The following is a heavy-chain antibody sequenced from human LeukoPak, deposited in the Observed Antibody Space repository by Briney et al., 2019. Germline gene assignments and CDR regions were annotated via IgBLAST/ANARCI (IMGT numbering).Heavy chain of an antibody. V-gene: IGHV1-2*02. D-gene: IGHD2-2*01. CDR1: GYTFTDYY. J-gene: IGHJ4*02. Sequence: GASVKVSCKASGYTFTDYYMHWVRQAPGQGCEWMGWINPNDGDTNYAQKFQGRVTMTRDTSISTAHMEVSRLRSDDTAVDYCARANFLYCSSTTCLFDYWGQGTLVTVSS. CDR2: INPNDGDT. CDR3: ARANFLYCSSTTCLFDY.